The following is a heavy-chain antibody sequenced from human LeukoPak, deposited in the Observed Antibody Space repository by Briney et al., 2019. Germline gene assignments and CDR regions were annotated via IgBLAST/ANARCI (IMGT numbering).Heavy chain of an antibody. D-gene: IGHD1-14*01. Sequence: SETLCLTCAVYGGSFSGYYWSWIRQPPGKGLEWIGEINHSGSTNYNPSLKSRVTISVDTSKNQFSLKLSSVTAADTAVYYCARSTTGDHFDYWGQGTLVTVSS. CDR2: INHSGST. V-gene: IGHV4-34*01. CDR3: ARSTTGDHFDY. J-gene: IGHJ4*02. CDR1: GGSFSGYY.